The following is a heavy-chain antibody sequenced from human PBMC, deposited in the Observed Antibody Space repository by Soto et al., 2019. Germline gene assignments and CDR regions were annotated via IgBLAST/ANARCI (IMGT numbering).Heavy chain of an antibody. CDR3: ARVHVMVVAGSTFDY. Sequence: WETLSLTCTVSGGSISSYYWSWIRQPPGKGLEWIGYIYYSGSSNYNPSLKRRVTISVDTSNNQFSLKLTSVTAADTAVYYCARVHVMVVAGSTFDYWGHGTLVTVSS. V-gene: IGHV4-59*08. J-gene: IGHJ4*01. CDR1: GGSISSYY. CDR2: IYYSGSS. D-gene: IGHD6-19*01.